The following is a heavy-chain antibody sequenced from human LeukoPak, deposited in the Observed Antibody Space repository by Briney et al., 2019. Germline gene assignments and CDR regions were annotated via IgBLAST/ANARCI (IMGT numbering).Heavy chain of an antibody. CDR3: AVISSEDAFDI. CDR2: IYSGGST. J-gene: IGHJ3*02. CDR1: GFTVSSNY. D-gene: IGHD3-22*01. Sequence: PGGSLRLSCAASGFTVSSNYMSWGRQAPGKGLEWVSVIYSGGSTYYADSVKGRFTISRDNSKNTLYLQMNSLRAEDTAVYYCAVISSEDAFDIWGQGTMVTVSS. V-gene: IGHV3-66*02.